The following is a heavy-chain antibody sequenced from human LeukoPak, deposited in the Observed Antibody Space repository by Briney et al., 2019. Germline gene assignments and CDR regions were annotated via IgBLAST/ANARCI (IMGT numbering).Heavy chain of an antibody. CDR3: ARIRGELLPFDP. V-gene: IGHV4-4*09. CDR1: GGSISSYY. CDR2: IYTSGST. Sequence: SETLSLTCTVSGGSISSYYWSWIRQPPGKGLEWIGYIYTSGSTNYNPSLKSRVTISVDTSKNQFSLKLSSVTAADTAVYYCARIRGELLPFDPWGQGTLVTVSS. J-gene: IGHJ5*02. D-gene: IGHD1-26*01.